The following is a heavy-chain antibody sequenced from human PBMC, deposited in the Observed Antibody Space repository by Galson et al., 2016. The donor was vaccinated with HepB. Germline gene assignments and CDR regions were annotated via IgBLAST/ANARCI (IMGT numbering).Heavy chain of an antibody. CDR2: FDPEEGET. CDR3: ATHHDFEWGGFFEY. V-gene: IGHV1-24*01. Sequence: SVKVSCKVSGSTLSDSSIHWVRQAPGKGFEWMGGFDPEEGETIYAQNFQGRVTMTEDTSTDIAYMELSGLKSEDKAIYYCATHHDFEWGGFFEYWGQGTLVSVAS. D-gene: IGHD3-3*01. J-gene: IGHJ4*02. CDR1: GSTLSDSS.